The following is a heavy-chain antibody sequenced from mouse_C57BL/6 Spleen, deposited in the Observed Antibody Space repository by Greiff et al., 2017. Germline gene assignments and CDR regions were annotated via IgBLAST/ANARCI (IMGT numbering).Heavy chain of an antibody. CDR3: ASDGDRYYFDY. CDR1: GYTFTSYW. D-gene: IGHD2-13*01. J-gene: IGHJ2*01. Sequence: QVQLQQPGAELVKPGASVKLSCKASGYTFTSYWMHWVKQRPGPGLEWIGMIHPNSGSTNYNEKFKSKATLTVDKSSSTAYMQLSSLTSEDSAVYYCASDGDRYYFDYWGQGTTLTVSS. CDR2: IHPNSGST. V-gene: IGHV1-64*01.